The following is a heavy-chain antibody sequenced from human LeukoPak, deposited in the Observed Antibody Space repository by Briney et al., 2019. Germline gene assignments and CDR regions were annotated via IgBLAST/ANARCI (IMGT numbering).Heavy chain of an antibody. Sequence: GGSLRLSCTASGFTFGDYAMSWVRQAPGKGLEWVGFIRSKAYGGTTEYAASVKGRFTISRDDSKSIAYLQMNSLKTEDTAVYYCTRPPFTGCLYYYMDVWGKGTTVTVSS. V-gene: IGHV3-49*04. CDR2: IRSKAYGGTT. D-gene: IGHD2-8*02. J-gene: IGHJ6*03. CDR3: TRPPFTGCLYYYMDV. CDR1: GFTFGDYA.